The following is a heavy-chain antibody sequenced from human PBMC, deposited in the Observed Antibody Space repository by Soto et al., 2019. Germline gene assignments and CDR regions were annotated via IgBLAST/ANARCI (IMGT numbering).Heavy chain of an antibody. CDR2: ISGSGGST. V-gene: IGHV3-23*01. D-gene: IGHD1-26*01. J-gene: IGHJ4*01. Sequence: EVQLLESGGGLVQPGGSLRLSCAASGFTFSSYAMRWVRQAPGKGLEWVSAISGSGGSTYYADSVKGRFTISRDNSKNPLCLQRSSLRAEDSAVYYCASRGSGSYYDYWGHGTLVTVSS. CDR3: ASRGSGSYYDY. CDR1: GFTFSSYA.